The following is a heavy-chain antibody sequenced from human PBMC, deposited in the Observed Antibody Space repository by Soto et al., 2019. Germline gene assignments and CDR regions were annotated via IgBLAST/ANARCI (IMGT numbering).Heavy chain of an antibody. Sequence: QAQLQESGPGPVKPSETLSLTCTVSGGSVSGGTHYGSWIRQPPGKGLEWIGYIYNSGSTNYNPSPTSRVPISVETSKNQFSLKLSSVTAADPAVYYCARGYRTSWYWFDLWGRGTLVTVSS. CDR1: GGSVSGGTHY. J-gene: IGHJ2*01. CDR2: IYNSGST. D-gene: IGHD6-13*01. CDR3: ARGYRTSWYWFDL. V-gene: IGHV4-61*01.